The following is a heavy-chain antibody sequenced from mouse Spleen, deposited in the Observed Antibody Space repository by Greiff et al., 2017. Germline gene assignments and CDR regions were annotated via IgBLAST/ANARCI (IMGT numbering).Heavy chain of an antibody. CDR2: ISSGGSYT. D-gene: IGHD2-3*01. CDR3: ARHADGYHGYFDY. V-gene: IGHV5-9-3*01. J-gene: IGHJ2*01. Sequence: EVKLMESGGGLVKPGGSLKLSCAASGFTFSSYAMSWVRQTPEKRLEWVATISSGGSYTYYPDSVKGRFTISRDNAKNTLYLQMSSLRSEDTAMYYCARHADGYHGYFDYWGQGTTLTVSS. CDR1: GFTFSSYA.